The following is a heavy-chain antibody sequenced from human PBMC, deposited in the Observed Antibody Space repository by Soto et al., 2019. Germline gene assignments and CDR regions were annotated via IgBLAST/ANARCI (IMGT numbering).Heavy chain of an antibody. D-gene: IGHD3-9*01. J-gene: IGHJ6*02. CDR2: IKSKTDGGTT. CDR3: TTDKISYDILTGYPYYYSGMDV. V-gene: IGHV3-15*07. CDR1: GVTFSNAW. Sequence: GGSLRLACAAAGVTFSNAWMNCVRQAPGKGLEWVGRIKSKTDGGTTDYAAPVKGRFTISRDDSKNTLYLQMNSLKTEDTAVYYCTTDKISYDILTGYPYYYSGMDVWGQGTTVTVSS.